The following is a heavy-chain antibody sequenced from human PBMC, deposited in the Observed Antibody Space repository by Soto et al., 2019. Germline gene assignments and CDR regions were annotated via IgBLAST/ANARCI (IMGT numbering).Heavy chain of an antibody. CDR3: ARDRVWFGELFDYYYYGMDV. D-gene: IGHD3-10*01. CDR1: GFTFSDYY. Sequence: QVQLVESGGGLVKPGGSLRLSCAASGFTFSDYYMSWIRQAPGKGLEWVSYISSSSSYTNYADSVKGRFTISRDNAKNSLYLQMNSPRAEDTAVYYCARDRVWFGELFDYYYYGMDVWGQGTTVTVSS. J-gene: IGHJ6*02. CDR2: ISSSSSYT. V-gene: IGHV3-11*06.